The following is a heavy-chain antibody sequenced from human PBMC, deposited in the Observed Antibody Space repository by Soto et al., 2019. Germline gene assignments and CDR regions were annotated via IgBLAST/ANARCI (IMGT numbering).Heavy chain of an antibody. J-gene: IGHJ6*02. D-gene: IGHD1-20*01. CDR2: IKHDVREK. CDR3: ETITNGFSMDV. Sequence: PGGSLRLSCAASGFTFSAYWMSWVRQTPGKGLEWVANIKHDVREKYYVDSVKGRFTISRDNAKNSLFLGMNSLRAEDTAGFYCETITNGFSMDVWGQGTRVCVSS. CDR1: GFTFSAYW. V-gene: IGHV3-7*01.